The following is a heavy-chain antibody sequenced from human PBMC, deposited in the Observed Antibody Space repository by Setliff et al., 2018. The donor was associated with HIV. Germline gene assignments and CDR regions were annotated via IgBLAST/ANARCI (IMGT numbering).Heavy chain of an antibody. CDR1: GDSIGSNTFY. Sequence: PSQTLSLTCSVYGDSIGSNTFYWGWLRQPPGKEPEWIGSINHSGNTYYYPSLKSRVPMSVDTSKNQFSLRLSSVTATDTAVYYCARHRASSSGFPLDFWGQGILVTVSS. V-gene: IGHV4-39*01. CDR3: ARHRASSSGFPLDF. J-gene: IGHJ4*02. CDR2: INHSGNT. D-gene: IGHD6-6*01.